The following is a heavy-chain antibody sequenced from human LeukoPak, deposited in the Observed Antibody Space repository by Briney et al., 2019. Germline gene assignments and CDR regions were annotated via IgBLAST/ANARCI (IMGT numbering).Heavy chain of an antibody. D-gene: IGHD4-17*01. CDR2: ISISGTTI. J-gene: IGHJ6*03. V-gene: IGHV3-48*03. CDR3: ARGDYGDYWNYYYMDV. CDR1: GSTFSDYE. Sequence: GGSLRLSCAASGSTFSDYEMNWVRQAPGKGLEWLSHISISGTTIHYADSVKGRFTISRDNAKNSVYLQMTSLRAEDTAVYSCARGDYGDYWNYYYMDVWGKGTTVTVSS.